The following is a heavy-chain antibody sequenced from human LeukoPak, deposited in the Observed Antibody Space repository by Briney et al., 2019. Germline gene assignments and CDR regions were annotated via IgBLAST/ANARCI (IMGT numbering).Heavy chain of an antibody. J-gene: IGHJ6*03. V-gene: IGHV3-30-3*01. CDR1: GFTFSSYA. CDR3: ARDRGLDYYYYMDV. D-gene: IGHD3-10*01. Sequence: GGSLRLSCAASGFTFSSYAMHWVRQAPGKGLEWVAVISYDGSNKYYADSVKGRFTISRDNAKNSLYLQMNSLRAEDTAVYYCARDRGLDYYYYMDVWGKGTTVTVSS. CDR2: ISYDGSNK.